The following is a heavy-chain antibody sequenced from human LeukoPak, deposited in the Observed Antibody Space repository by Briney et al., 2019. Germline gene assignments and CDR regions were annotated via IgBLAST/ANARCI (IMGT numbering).Heavy chain of an antibody. J-gene: IGHJ6*03. CDR1: GGSISSGSYY. CDR2: MYTGGSA. V-gene: IGHV4-61*02. CDR3: ARGASSSSPIGYYYYYMDV. D-gene: IGHD6-6*01. Sequence: SETLSLTCTVSGGSISSGSYYWSWIRPPAGKGLEWIGRMYTGGSANYNPSLKSRVTISVDMSKNQFSLKLSSVTAADTAIYYCARGASSSSPIGYYYYYMDVWGKGTTVTVSS.